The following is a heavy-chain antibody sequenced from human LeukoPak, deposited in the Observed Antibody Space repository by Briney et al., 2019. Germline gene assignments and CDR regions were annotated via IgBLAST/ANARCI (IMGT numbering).Heavy chain of an antibody. CDR2: INHRGST. V-gene: IGHV4-34*01. Sequence: SETLSLTCAVYGGSFSGYYWSWIRQPPGKGLEWMGEINHRGSTNSNPSLKSRVTISVDTSKNQFSMKLSSVTAADKAVYYRARGLYHSSGFDYWGKGTLVTVSS. J-gene: IGHJ4*02. CDR1: GGSFSGYY. D-gene: IGHD3-22*01. CDR3: ARGLYHSSGFDY.